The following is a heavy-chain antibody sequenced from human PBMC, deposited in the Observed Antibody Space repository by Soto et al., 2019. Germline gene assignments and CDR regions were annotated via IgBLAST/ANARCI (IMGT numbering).Heavy chain of an antibody. CDR3: AREDRDRETGLVPAAIDGMDV. J-gene: IGHJ6*02. V-gene: IGHV1-69*08. D-gene: IGHD2-2*01. CDR1: GGTFSRYS. CDR2: IIPIFGIA. Sequence: QVQLVQSGAEVKKSGSSVKVSCKASGGTFSRYSITWVRQAPGHGLEWIGRIIPIFGIASYAQKFQGRVTITADESTSTAYMELSSLRSDDTAVHYCAREDRDRETGLVPAAIDGMDVWGQGTTVTVSS.